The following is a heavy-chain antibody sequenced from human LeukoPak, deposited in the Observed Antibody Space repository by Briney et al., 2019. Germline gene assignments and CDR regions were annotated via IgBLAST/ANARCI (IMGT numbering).Heavy chain of an antibody. D-gene: IGHD6-13*01. J-gene: IGHJ4*02. CDR2: IFDTGRT. Sequence: SETLSLTCVVFGDPMNNEWWSWVRQPPGKGLEWIGEIFDTGRTNYNPSLKSRVSMSVAKSTNRFSLTLTSVTAADTAVYYCTRDLGSHPGFWGQGTLVTVSS. V-gene: IGHV4-4*02. CDR3: TRDLGSHPGF. CDR1: GDPMNNEW.